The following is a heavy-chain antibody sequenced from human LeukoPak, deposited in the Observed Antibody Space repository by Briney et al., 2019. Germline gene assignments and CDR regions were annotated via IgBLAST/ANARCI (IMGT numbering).Heavy chain of an antibody. CDR3: ARDLIGGWPRFGEDIWFDP. J-gene: IGHJ5*02. CDR2: INPNSGGT. V-gene: IGHV1-2*02. Sequence: ASVKVSCKASGYTFTGYYMHWVRQAPGQGLEWMGWINPNSGGTNYAQKFQGRVTMTRDTSISTAYMELSRLRSDDTAVYYCARDLIGGWPRFGEDIWFDPWGQGTLVTVSS. D-gene: IGHD3-10*02. CDR1: GYTFTGYY.